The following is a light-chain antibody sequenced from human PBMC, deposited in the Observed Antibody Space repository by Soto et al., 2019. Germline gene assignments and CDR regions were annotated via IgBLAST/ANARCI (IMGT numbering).Light chain of an antibody. J-gene: IGKJ4*01. Sequence: EIVLTQSPATLSLSPGERATLSCRASQSVSSYLAWYQQKPGQAPRLLIYDASNRTTGITARFSGSGSGTDFTPTISILEPEDFAVYYCQQRSNWQLTFGGGTKVEIK. V-gene: IGKV3-11*01. CDR2: DAS. CDR1: QSVSSY. CDR3: QQRSNWQLT.